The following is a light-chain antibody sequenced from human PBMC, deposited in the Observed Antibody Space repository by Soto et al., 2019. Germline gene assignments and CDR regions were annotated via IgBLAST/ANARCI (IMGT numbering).Light chain of an antibody. CDR1: SSDIGAYIY. J-gene: IGLJ1*01. CDR2: EVS. V-gene: IGLV2-8*01. CDR3: SLYAGSNNFV. Sequence: QSVLTQPPSASGPPGQSVTISCTGTSSDIGAYIYVSWYQQHPGKAPKLMISEVSRRPSGVPERFSGSKSGNTASLTVSGLQADDEAHYYCSLYAGSNNFVFGTGTKVTVL.